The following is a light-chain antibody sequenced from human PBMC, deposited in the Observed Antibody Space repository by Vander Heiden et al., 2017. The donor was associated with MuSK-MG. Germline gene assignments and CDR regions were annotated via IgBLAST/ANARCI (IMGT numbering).Light chain of an antibody. CDR1: SSNIGAGYD. CDR2: GNS. Sequence: QSVLTQPPSVSGVPGQRVTISLTGSSSNIGAGYDVHWYQQLPGTALKLLIYGNSNRPAGVPDRFSGSKSGTSASLAITGLQAEDEADYYCQSYDSSLRGIFGGGTKLTVL. J-gene: IGLJ2*01. V-gene: IGLV1-40*01. CDR3: QSYDSSLRGI.